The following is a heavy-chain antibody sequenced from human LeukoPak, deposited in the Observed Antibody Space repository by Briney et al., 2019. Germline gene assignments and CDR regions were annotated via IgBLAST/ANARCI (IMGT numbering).Heavy chain of an antibody. CDR1: GFTFSSYA. CDR3: ARIRWGVGPDPFDY. Sequence: PGGSLRLSCAASGFTFSSYAMHWVRQAPGKGLEWVAVISYDGSNKYYADSVKGRFTISRDNSKNTLYLQMNSLRAEDTAVYYCARIRWGVGPDPFDYWGQGTLVTVSS. J-gene: IGHJ4*02. V-gene: IGHV3-30-3*01. D-gene: IGHD1-26*01. CDR2: ISYDGSNK.